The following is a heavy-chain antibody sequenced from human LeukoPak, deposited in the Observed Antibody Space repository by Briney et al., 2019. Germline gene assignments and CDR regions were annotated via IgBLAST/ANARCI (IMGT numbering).Heavy chain of an antibody. CDR1: GFAFTSQA. CDR3: AKDARRTSGWYFSDY. J-gene: IGHJ4*02. V-gene: IGHV3-23*01. Sequence: PGGSLRLSCAASGFAFTSQAMGWVRQAPGKGLGWVSVISDSGSITYYADSVKGRFTISRDNSKNTLFLQMISLRAEATAVYYCAKDARRTSGWYFSDYWGQGTLVTVSS. D-gene: IGHD6-19*01. CDR2: ISDSGSIT.